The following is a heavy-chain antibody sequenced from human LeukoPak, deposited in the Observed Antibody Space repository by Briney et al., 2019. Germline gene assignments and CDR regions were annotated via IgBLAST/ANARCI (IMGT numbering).Heavy chain of an antibody. Sequence: SETLSLTCTVSGGSISSYSWSWIRQPPGKGLEWIGYIYYSGSTYYNPSLKSRVTISVDTSKNQFSLKLGSVTAADTAVYYCAGGRGYSYVGYAFDIWGQGTMVTVSS. J-gene: IGHJ3*02. CDR1: GGSISSYS. V-gene: IGHV4-59*12. CDR2: IYYSGST. CDR3: AGGRGYSYVGYAFDI. D-gene: IGHD5-18*01.